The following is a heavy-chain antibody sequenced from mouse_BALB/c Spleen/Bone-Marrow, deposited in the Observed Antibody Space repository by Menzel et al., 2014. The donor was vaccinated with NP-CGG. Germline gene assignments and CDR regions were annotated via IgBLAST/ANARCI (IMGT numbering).Heavy chain of an antibody. CDR2: IYYSGTI. J-gene: IGHJ2*01. Sequence: EVKLMESGPGLVKPSQTVSLTCTVTGISITTGNYRWSWTRQFPGNKLEWIGYIYYSGTITYNPSLTSRTTITRDTSKNQFFLEMNSLTAEDTATYYCARYGNYFDYWGQGTTLTVSS. CDR3: ARYGNYFDY. D-gene: IGHD2-1*01. CDR1: GISITTGNYR. V-gene: IGHV3-5*02.